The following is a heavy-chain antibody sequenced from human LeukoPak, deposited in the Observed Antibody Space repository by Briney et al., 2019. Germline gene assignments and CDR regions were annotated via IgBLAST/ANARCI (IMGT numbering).Heavy chain of an antibody. V-gene: IGHV4-30-4*08. CDR2: IYYSGST. Sequence: PSETLSLTCTVSGGSISSGDYYWSWIRQPPGKGLEWIGYIYYSGSTYYNPSLKSRVTISVDTSKNQFSLKLSSVTAADTAVYYCARAQYYYDSSGYHDAFDIWGQGTRVTVSS. J-gene: IGHJ3*02. D-gene: IGHD3-22*01. CDR3: ARAQYYYDSSGYHDAFDI. CDR1: GGSISSGDYY.